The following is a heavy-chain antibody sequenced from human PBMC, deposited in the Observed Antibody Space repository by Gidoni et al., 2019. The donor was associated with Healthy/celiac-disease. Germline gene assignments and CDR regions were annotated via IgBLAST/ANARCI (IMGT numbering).Heavy chain of an antibody. V-gene: IGHV1-46*01. CDR1: GYTCTSYY. D-gene: IGHD5-18*01. CDR3: ARSYLVDTAMVMGY. CDR2: INPSGGGT. Sequence: VQLVQSGAEVKKPGASVKVSCKAAGYTCTSYYMHWVRQAPGQGLEWMGIINPSGGGTRYAPKFQGRVTMTRDTSTSTVYMELSSLRSEDTAVYYCARSYLVDTAMVMGYWGQGTLVTVSS. J-gene: IGHJ4*02.